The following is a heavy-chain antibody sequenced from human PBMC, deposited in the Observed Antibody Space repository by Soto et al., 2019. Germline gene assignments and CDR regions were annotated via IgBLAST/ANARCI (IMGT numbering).Heavy chain of an antibody. Sequence: QLQLVQSGTELKKPESSVKVSCKASGGSFSTYSITWVRQAPGQGPEWMGRIIPMLDITDYAQKFQGRVTITADKSTSTAYMELIRLTSEDTAVYYCAQDVGDLGQGTLVTVSS. J-gene: IGHJ1*01. D-gene: IGHD1-26*01. CDR3: AQDVGD. V-gene: IGHV1-69*04. CDR2: IIPMLDIT. CDR1: GGSFSTYS.